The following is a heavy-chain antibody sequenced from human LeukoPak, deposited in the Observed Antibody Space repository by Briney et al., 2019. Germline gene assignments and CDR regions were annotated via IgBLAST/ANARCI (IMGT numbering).Heavy chain of an antibody. CDR3: AKDLGASYYDSSGYYGGFDY. Sequence: GRSLRLSCAASGFTFSSYGMHWVRQAPGKGLWWVSVISYDGSNKYYADSVKGRSTISRDNSKNTLYLQMNSLRAEDTAVYYCAKDLGASYYDSSGYYGGFDYWGQGTLVTVSS. V-gene: IGHV3-30*18. J-gene: IGHJ4*02. D-gene: IGHD3-22*01. CDR1: GFTFSSYG. CDR2: ISYDGSNK.